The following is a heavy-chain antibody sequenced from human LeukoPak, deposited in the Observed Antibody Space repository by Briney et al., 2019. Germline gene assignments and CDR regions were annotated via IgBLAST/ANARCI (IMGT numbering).Heavy chain of an antibody. D-gene: IGHD5-18*01. J-gene: IGHJ5*02. V-gene: IGHV1-69*04. CDR1: GGTFSSYA. CDR2: IIPILGIA. Sequence: SVRVSCKASGGTFSSYAISWVRQAPGQGLEWMGRIIPILGIANYAQKFQGRVTITADKSTSTAYMELSSLRSEDTAVYYCARVRDTAMAAWFDPWGQGTLVTVSS. CDR3: ARVRDTAMAAWFDP.